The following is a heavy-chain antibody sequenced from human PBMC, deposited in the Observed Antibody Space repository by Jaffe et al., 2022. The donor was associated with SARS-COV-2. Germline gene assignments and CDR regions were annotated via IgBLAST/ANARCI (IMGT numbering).Heavy chain of an antibody. V-gene: IGHV3-7*03. J-gene: IGHJ6*02. CDR2: IKQDGSEK. CDR1: GFTFSSYW. Sequence: EVQLVESGGGLVQPGGSLRLSCAASGFTFSSYWMSWVRQAPGKGLEWVANIKQDGSEKYYVDSVKGRFTISRDNAKNSLYLQMNSLRAEDTAVYYCARGVYSSSWYRPFQYYYYYGMDVWGQGTTVTVSS. D-gene: IGHD6-13*01. CDR3: ARGVYSSSWYRPFQYYYYYGMDV.